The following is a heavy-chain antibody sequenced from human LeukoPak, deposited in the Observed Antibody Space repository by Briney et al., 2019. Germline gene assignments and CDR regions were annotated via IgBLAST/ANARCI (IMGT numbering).Heavy chain of an antibody. V-gene: IGHV3-9*01. CDR3: AKDRRYYSNYAIESDGMDV. CDR1: GFTFDDYA. CDR2: ISWNSGSI. J-gene: IGHJ6*02. D-gene: IGHD4-11*01. Sequence: GGSLRLSCAASGFTFDDYAMHWVRQAPGKGLEWVSGISWNSGSIGYADSVKGRFTISRDNAKNSLYLQMNSLRAEDTALYYCAKDRRYYSNYAIESDGMDVWGQGTTVTVSS.